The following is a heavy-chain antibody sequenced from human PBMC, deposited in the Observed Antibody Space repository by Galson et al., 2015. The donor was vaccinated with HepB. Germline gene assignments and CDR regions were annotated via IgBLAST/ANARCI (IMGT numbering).Heavy chain of an antibody. CDR2: IYYSGST. D-gene: IGHD1-26*01. V-gene: IGHV4-59*01. J-gene: IGHJ4*02. CDR3: ARGKIVGATSFGY. CDR1: GGSISSYY. Sequence: SETLSLTCTVSGGSISSYYWSWIRQPPGKGLEWIGYIYYSGSTNYNPSLKSRVTISVDTSKNQFSLKLSSVTAADTAVYYCARGKIVGATSFGYWGQGTLVTVSS.